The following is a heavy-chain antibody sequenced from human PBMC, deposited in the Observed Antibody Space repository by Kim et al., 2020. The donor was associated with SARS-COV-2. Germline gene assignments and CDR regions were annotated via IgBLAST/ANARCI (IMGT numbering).Heavy chain of an antibody. D-gene: IGHD3-10*01. Sequence: PSLKSRVTISVETSKTQFSLKLSSVTAADTAVYYCARAYHYYGSGSSFGYWGQGTLVTVSS. CDR3: ARAYHYYGSGSSFGY. V-gene: IGHV4-34*01. J-gene: IGHJ4*02.